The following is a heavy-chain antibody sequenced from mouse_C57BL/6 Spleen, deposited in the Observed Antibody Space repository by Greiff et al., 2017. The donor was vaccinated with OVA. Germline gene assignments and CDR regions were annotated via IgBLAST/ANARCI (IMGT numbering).Heavy chain of an antibody. Sequence: VQLVESGPGLVQPSQTLSITCTVSGFSLTSYGVHWVRQSPGKGLEWLGVVWSGGSTAYYAAFIPRLRISKDNSKSQVFLNMNSLQADDTAIYYCARNDYYFSIFAWFAYWGQGTLVTVSA. V-gene: IGHV2-2*01. CDR1: GFSLTSYG. CDR3: ARNDYYFSIFAWFAY. CDR2: VWSGGST. D-gene: IGHD1-1*01. J-gene: IGHJ3*01.